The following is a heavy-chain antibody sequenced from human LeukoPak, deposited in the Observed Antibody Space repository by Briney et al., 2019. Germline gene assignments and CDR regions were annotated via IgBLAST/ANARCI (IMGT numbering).Heavy chain of an antibody. D-gene: IGHD3-9*01. Sequence: GVSLRLSCTASGFTLSSYGMNWVRQAPAKGLEWVSYISSSGSTIYYADSVKGRFTVSRDNAKRSLYLQMNSLRAEDTAVYYCAGLTYDKRFDPWGQGTLVTVSS. CDR3: AGLTYDKRFDP. V-gene: IGHV3-48*03. J-gene: IGHJ5*02. CDR2: ISSSGSTI. CDR1: GFTLSSYG.